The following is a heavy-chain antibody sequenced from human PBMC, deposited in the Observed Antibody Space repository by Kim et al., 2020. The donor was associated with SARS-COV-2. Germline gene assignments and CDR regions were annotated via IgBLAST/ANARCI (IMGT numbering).Heavy chain of an antibody. CDR3: ASFHGDYDYYFDY. V-gene: IGHV3-11*04. J-gene: IGHJ4*02. Sequence: YADSLKGRLTSSRDNAKNSLYLQMNGLRAEDTAVYYCASFHGDYDYYFDYWGQGTLVTVSS. D-gene: IGHD4-17*01.